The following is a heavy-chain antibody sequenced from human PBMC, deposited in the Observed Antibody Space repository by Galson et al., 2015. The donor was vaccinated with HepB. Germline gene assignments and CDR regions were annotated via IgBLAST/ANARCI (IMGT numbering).Heavy chain of an antibody. CDR3: VREQYGSGSSNNWFDP. J-gene: IGHJ5*02. CDR1: GFTFDDYG. D-gene: IGHD3-10*01. CDR2: ISWNGGYT. V-gene: IGHV3-20*04. Sequence: SLRLSCAASGFTFDDYGMTWVRQAPGKGLGWVSGISWNGGYTDYADSVRGRFTISRDNAKNSLYLQMNNLRAGDTALYYCVREQYGSGSSNNWFDPWGQGTLVTVSS.